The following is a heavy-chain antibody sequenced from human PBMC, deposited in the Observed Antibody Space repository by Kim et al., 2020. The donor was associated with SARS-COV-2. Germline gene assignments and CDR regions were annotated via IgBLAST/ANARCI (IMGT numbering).Heavy chain of an antibody. Sequence: GGSLRLSCAASGFTFSSYAMSWVRQAPGKGLEWVSAISGSGGSTYYADSVKGRFTISRDNSKNTLYLQMNSLRAEDTAVYYCAKLGGVDYDFWSGFSPAYYGMDVWGQGTTVPVSS. CDR3: AKLGGVDYDFWSGFSPAYYGMDV. D-gene: IGHD3-3*01. V-gene: IGHV3-23*01. J-gene: IGHJ6*02. CDR2: ISGSGGST. CDR1: GFTFSSYA.